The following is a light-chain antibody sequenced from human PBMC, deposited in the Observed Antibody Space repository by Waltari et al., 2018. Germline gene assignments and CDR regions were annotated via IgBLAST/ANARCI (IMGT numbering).Light chain of an antibody. V-gene: IGKV2-28*01. CDR2: LGS. CDR3: MQSLQTLWT. J-gene: IGKJ1*01. CDR1: QSLLYRDGNNY. Sequence: MVVPPPPPSPSVTPGRPAPTSSTSRQSLLYRDGNNYLDWYLQKPGQSPPLLIYLGSNRASGVPDRFSGSGSGTDFTLRISRVEAEDVGVYYCMQSLQTLWTFGPGTKVEIK.